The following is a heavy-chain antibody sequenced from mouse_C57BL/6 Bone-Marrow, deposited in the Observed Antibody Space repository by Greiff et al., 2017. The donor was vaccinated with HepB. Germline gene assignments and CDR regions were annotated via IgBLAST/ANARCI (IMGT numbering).Heavy chain of an antibody. V-gene: IGHV5-12*01. Sequence: EVMLVESGGGLVQPGGSLKLSCAASGFTFSDYYMYWVRQTPEKRLEWVAYISNGGGSTYYPDTVKGRFTISRDNAKNTLYLQMSRLKSEDTAMYYCARQLWLRDAMDYWGQGTSVTVSS. J-gene: IGHJ4*01. CDR2: ISNGGGST. CDR3: ARQLWLRDAMDY. CDR1: GFTFSDYY. D-gene: IGHD2-2*01.